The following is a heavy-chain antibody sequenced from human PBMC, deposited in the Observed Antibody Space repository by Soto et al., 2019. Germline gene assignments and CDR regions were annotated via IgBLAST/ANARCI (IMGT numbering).Heavy chain of an antibody. CDR2: ISAYNGDT. J-gene: IGHJ6*03. CDR3: ARDPSTSKSPDYYYYYMDV. CDR1: GYTFTSYG. Sequence: QVQLVQSGVEVKKPGASVKVSCKASGYTFTSYGFSWVRQAPGQGLEWMGWISAYNGDTNYAQKFQGRVTMTTDTSTSTANMELRSLRSDDTAVYFCARDPSTSKSPDYYYYYMDVGGKGTTVTVSS. V-gene: IGHV1-18*01.